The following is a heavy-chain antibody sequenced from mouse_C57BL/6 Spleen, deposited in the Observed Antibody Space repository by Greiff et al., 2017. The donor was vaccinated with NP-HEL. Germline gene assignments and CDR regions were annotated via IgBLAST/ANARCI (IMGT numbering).Heavy chain of an antibody. J-gene: IGHJ4*01. CDR1: GYSITSGYY. Sequence: EVQLQQSGPGLVKPSQSLSLTCSVTGYSITSGYYWNWIRQFPGNKLEWMGYISYDGSNNYNPSLKNRISITRDTSKNQFFLKLNSVTTEDTATYYCARDRPYAMDYWGQGTSVTVSS. CDR2: ISYDGSN. CDR3: ARDRPYAMDY. V-gene: IGHV3-6*01.